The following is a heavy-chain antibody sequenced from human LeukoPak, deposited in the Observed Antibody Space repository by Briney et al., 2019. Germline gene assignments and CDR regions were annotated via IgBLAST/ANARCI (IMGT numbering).Heavy chain of an antibody. D-gene: IGHD1-26*01. CDR1: GYTFTSYD. CDR3: ARGHYPRERFDP. J-gene: IGHJ5*02. CDR2: MNTNSGNT. Sequence: ASVKVFCKASGYTFTSYDINWVRQATGQGLEWMGWMNTNSGNTGYAQKFQGRVTITWNTSISTAYMELSSLRSEDTAVYYCARGHYPRERFDPWGQGTLVTVSS. V-gene: IGHV1-8*03.